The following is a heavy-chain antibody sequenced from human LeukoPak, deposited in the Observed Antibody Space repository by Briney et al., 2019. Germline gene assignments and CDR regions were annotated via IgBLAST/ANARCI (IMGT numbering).Heavy chain of an antibody. Sequence: GGSLRLSCAASGFTFSSYWMSWVRQAPGKGLEWVANIKKDGSEKYYVDSVKGRFTISRDNAKTSLYLQMNSLRAEDTALYYCARDLSGVTGYTYGRGIDYWGQGTLVTVSS. V-gene: IGHV3-7*01. J-gene: IGHJ4*02. CDR3: ARDLSGVTGYTYGRGIDY. CDR1: GFTFSSYW. CDR2: IKKDGSEK. D-gene: IGHD5-18*01.